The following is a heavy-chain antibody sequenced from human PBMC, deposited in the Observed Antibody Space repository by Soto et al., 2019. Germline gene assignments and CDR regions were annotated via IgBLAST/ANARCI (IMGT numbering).Heavy chain of an antibody. V-gene: IGHV1-46*01. D-gene: IGHD3-3*01. Sequence: ASMKVSCKAPGDTFTSYHLHWVRQAPGQGLEWMGVINPHGGSTKYAQKFQGRITMTRDTSRSTVYMELSSLRSDDTAIYYCARSSGGNFGIIIEGSNWFDPWGQGTLVTVSS. CDR2: INPHGGST. CDR3: ARSSGGNFGIIIEGSNWFDP. CDR1: GDTFTSYH. J-gene: IGHJ5*02.